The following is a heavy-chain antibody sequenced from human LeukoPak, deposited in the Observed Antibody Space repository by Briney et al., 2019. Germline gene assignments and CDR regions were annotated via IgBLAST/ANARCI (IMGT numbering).Heavy chain of an antibody. J-gene: IGHJ4*02. CDR3: ANSGDSSSQWVLTYYFDS. D-gene: IGHD3-22*01. V-gene: IGHV1-69*04. CDR1: GGTFSSYA. CDR2: IIPILGIA. Sequence: SSVKVSCKASGGTFSSYAISWVRQAPGQGLDWMRRIIPILGIANYAQKFQGRVTITADKSTSTAYMELSSLRSEDTAVYYCANSGDSSSQWVLTYYFDSWGQGTLVTVSS.